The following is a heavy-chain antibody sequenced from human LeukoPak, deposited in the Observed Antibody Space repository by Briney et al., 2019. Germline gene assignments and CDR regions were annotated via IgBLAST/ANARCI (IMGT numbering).Heavy chain of an antibody. CDR1: RYTFTSYG. CDR3: ARDRGRIAAARPDAFDI. Sequence: GASVKVSCKASRYTFTSYGISWVRQAPGQGLEWMGWISAYNGNTNYAQKLQGRVTMTTDTSTSTAYMELRSLRSDDTAVYYCARDRGRIAAARPDAFDIWGQGTMVTVSS. J-gene: IGHJ3*02. D-gene: IGHD6-13*01. CDR2: ISAYNGNT. V-gene: IGHV1-18*01.